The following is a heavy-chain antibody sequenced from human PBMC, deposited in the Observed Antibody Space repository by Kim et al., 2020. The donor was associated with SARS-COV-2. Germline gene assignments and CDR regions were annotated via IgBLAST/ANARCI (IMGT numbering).Heavy chain of an antibody. D-gene: IGHD2-2*01. CDR2: INTFTGNP. J-gene: IGHJ6*02. Sequence: ASVKVSCKASGYTFTGYALNWVRQAPGQGLEWMGWINTFTGNPTYAQGFTGRFVFSSDTSVTTAYLQISSLKAEDTAVYYCATRTAAISDYYNDMDVWGQGTPVTVSS. V-gene: IGHV7-4-1*02. CDR3: ATRTAAISDYYNDMDV. CDR1: GYTFTGYA.